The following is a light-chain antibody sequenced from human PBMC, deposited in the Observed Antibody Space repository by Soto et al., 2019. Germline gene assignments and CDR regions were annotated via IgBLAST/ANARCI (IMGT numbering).Light chain of an antibody. CDR3: QQCGISPQT. V-gene: IGKV3-20*01. J-gene: IGKJ1*01. CDR1: HSVNSH. CDR2: GAS. Sequence: MMMTQSPATLSVSPGERVTLSCRASHSVNSHVALYQQKPGQAPRLLIYGASSRATGIPARFSGSGSGTDISLTIAGLEPGDFAVYYCQQCGISPQTFGQGTKVDIK.